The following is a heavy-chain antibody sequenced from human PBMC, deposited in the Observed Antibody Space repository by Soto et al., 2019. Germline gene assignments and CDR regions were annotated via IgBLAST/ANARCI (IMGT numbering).Heavy chain of an antibody. J-gene: IGHJ4*01. Sequence: GGSLRLSCAASGFPFSSYAIHWVRQAPGKGLEWVAAISYDGSDRYYADSVKGRFAISRDNSKNTLYLQMHSLRTEDTAVYYYAKAQTTQYYFDFWGQGILVTVSS. CDR1: GFPFSSYA. V-gene: IGHV3-30*18. CDR2: ISYDGSDR. D-gene: IGHD1-1*01. CDR3: AKAQTTQYYFDF.